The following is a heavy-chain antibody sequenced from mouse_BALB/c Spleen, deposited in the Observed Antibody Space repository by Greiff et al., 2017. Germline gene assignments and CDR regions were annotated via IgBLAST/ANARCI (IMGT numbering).Heavy chain of an antibody. D-gene: IGHD2-4*01. CDR1: GYAFTNYL. V-gene: IGHV1-54*01. CDR2: INPGSGGT. Sequence: QVQLQQSGAELVRPGTSVKVSCKASGYAFTNYLIEWVKQRPGQGLEWIGVINPGSGGTNYNEKFKGKATLTADKSSSTAYMQLSSLTSDDSALYFCAREIYYDYGDYWGQGTSVTVSS. J-gene: IGHJ4*01. CDR3: AREIYYDYGDY.